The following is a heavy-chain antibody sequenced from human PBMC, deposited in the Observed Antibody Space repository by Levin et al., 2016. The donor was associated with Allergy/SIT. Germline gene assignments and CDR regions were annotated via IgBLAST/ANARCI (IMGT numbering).Heavy chain of an antibody. J-gene: IGHJ4*02. Sequence: WIRQPPGKGLEWIGEINHSGSTNYNPSLKSRVTISVDTSKNQFSLKLSSVTAADTAVYYCARGTRLLQLWFGESPPDYWGQGTLVTVSS. CDR2: INHSGST. V-gene: IGHV4-34*01. D-gene: IGHD3-10*01. CDR3: ARGTRLLQLWFGESPPDY.